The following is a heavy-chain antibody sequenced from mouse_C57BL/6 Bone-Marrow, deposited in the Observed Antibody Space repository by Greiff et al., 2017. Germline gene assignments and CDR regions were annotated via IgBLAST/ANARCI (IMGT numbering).Heavy chain of an antibody. V-gene: IGHV1-81*01. CDR1: GYTFTSYG. CDR2: IYPRSGNT. CDR3: ARGDYDYDAIFAY. J-gene: IGHJ3*01. Sequence: VQLQQSGAELARPGASVKLSCKASGYTFTSYGISWVKQRTGQGLEGIGEIYPRSGNTYYNEKFKGKATLTADKSSSTAYMELRSLTSEDSAVYFCARGDYDYDAIFAYWGQGTLVTVSA. D-gene: IGHD2-4*01.